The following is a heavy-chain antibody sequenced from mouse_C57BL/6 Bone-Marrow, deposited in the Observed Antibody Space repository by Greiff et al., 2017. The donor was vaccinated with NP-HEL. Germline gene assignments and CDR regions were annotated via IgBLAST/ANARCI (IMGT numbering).Heavy chain of an antibody. J-gene: IGHJ1*03. D-gene: IGHD1-1*01. CDR3: ARRPLACDWYFDV. CDR2: ISSGGSYT. CDR1: GFTFSSYG. V-gene: IGHV5-6*01. Sequence: EVQRVESGGDLVKPGGSLKLSCAASGFTFSSYGMSWVRQTPDKRLEWVATISSGGSYTYYPDSVKGRFTISRDNAKNTLYLQMRSLKSEDTAMYYCARRPLACDWYFDVWGTGTTVTVSS.